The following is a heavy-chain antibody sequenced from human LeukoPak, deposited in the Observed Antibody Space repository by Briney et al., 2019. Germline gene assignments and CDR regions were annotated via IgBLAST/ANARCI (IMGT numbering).Heavy chain of an antibody. V-gene: IGHV3-30-3*01. Sequence: GGSLRLSCAASGFTFSGYAMHWVRQAPGKGLEWVAVISYDGSNKYYADSVKGRFTISRDNSKNTLYLQMNSLRAEDTAVYYCARDLHGXTVXGRVVDXXXXXXXXXXXXXXASAPTYF. J-gene: IGHJ4*01. CDR3: ARDLHGXTVXGRVVDXXXXXXXXXXXXXXASAPTYF. CDR1: GFTFSGYA. D-gene: IGHD2-2*01. CDR2: ISYDGSNK.